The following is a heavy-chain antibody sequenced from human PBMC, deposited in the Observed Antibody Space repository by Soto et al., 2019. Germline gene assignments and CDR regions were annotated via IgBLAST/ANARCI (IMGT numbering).Heavy chain of an antibody. V-gene: IGHV4-59*01. CDR1: GGSISSYY. CDR2: IYYSGST. CDR3: ARQPLRNWCDP. D-gene: IGHD4-17*01. J-gene: IGHJ5*02. Sequence: SETLSLTCTVSGGSISSYYWSWIRQPPGKGLEWIGYIYYSGSTNYNPSLKSRVTISVDTSKNQFSLKLSSVTAADTAVYYCARQPLRNWCDPWGQGTLVTVSS.